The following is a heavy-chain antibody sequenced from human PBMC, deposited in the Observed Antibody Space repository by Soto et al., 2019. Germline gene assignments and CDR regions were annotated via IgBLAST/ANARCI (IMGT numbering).Heavy chain of an antibody. Sequence: GGSLRLSCAASGFTVSSNYMSWVRQAPGKGLEWVSVIFSGGSIYYADSVKGCFTISRDNSKNTLYLQMNSLRAEDTAVYYCARNYDSTAGGAFDIWGQGTMVTVSS. CDR2: IFSGGSI. D-gene: IGHD3-22*01. CDR1: GFTVSSNY. V-gene: IGHV3-53*01. CDR3: ARNYDSTAGGAFDI. J-gene: IGHJ3*02.